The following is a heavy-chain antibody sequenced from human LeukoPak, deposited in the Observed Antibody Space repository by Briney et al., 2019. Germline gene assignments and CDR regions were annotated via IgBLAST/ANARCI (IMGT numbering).Heavy chain of an antibody. CDR3: ARQGKDTTGYLFFDN. CDR1: GGSITSGSYY. CDR2: IYYSGST. J-gene: IGHJ4*02. V-gene: IGHV4-39*01. Sequence: TSETLSLTCTVSGGSITSGSYYWGWIRQPPGKGLEWIGSIYYSGSTYYNPSLKSRVTVSVDTSKNQFSLKLSSVTAADTAMYYCARQGKDTTGYLFFDNWGQGTLVTVSS. D-gene: IGHD3-9*01.